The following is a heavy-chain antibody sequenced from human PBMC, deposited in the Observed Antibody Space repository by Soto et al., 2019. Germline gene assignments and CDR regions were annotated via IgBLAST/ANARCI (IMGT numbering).Heavy chain of an antibody. CDR1: GFTFSSYA. D-gene: IGHD3-22*01. V-gene: IGHV3-23*01. CDR3: AKCYETSGYAPWDY. J-gene: IGHJ4*02. Sequence: LRLSCAASGFTFSSYAMSWVRQAPGKGLEWVSVISGSGGSTYYADSVKGRFTISRDNSKNTLYLQTNSLRAEETAVYYCAKCYETSGYAPWDYWGQVTLVTGS. CDR2: ISGSGGST.